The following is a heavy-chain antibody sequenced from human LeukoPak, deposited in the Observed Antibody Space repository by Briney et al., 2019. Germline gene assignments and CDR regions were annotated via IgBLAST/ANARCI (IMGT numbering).Heavy chain of an antibody. CDR2: MKKDGSEK. V-gene: IGHV3-7*05. J-gene: IGHJ3*01. CDR3: TRDEF. CDR1: GFTFSNYW. Sequence: GESLKISCAGSGFTFSNYWMSWVRQAPGKGLEWVANMKKDGSEKYYVDSVKGRFTISRDNAKNSLYLQMDSLRAEDTAVYYCTRDEFWGQGTMVTVSS.